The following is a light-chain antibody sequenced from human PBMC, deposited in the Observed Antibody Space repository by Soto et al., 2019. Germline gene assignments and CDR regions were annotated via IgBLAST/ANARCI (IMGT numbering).Light chain of an antibody. Sequence: QSALTQPASVSGSPGQSITISCTGTSGDIGGYNYVSWYQQHPGKAPKLLISEVTNRPSGVSNRFSGSKSGNTASLTISGLQAXXXXXXYCSSYTTNITPVVFGGGTQLTVL. V-gene: IGLV2-14*01. CDR2: EVT. CDR3: SSYTTNITPVV. J-gene: IGLJ2*01. CDR1: SGDIGGYNY.